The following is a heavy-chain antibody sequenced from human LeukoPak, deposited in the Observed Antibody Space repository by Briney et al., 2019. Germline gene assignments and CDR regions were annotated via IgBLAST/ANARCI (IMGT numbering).Heavy chain of an antibody. CDR1: GFTFSYYG. J-gene: IGHJ4*02. D-gene: IGHD6-13*01. CDR3: AKSGSSSWFLDY. CDR2: FGHNGDIT. V-gene: IGHV3-23*01. Sequence: GGSLRLSCAASGFTFSYYGLSWVRQAPGKGLEWVSGFGHNGDITYSDSVKGRFTISRDNSKNTLFLQMNSLRAEDTAVYYCAKSGSSSWFLDYWGQGALVTVSS.